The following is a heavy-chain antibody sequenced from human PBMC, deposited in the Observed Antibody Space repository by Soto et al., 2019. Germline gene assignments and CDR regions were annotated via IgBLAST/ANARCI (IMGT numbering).Heavy chain of an antibody. CDR1: GFTFSSYA. V-gene: IGHV3-23*01. Sequence: EVQVLEPGGGLVQPGGSLRLSCAASGFTFSSYAMSWVRQAPGKGLEWVSTISGSGGSTYSADSVKGRFTISRDNSKNTLYLQMSSLRDEDTAIYYCAKDKFGELYDFDYWGQGTLVTVSS. CDR2: ISGSGGST. CDR3: AKDKFGELYDFDY. D-gene: IGHD3-10*01. J-gene: IGHJ4*02.